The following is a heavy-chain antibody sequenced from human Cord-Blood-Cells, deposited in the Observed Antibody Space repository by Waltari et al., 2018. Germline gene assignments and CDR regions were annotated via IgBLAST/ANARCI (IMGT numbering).Heavy chain of an antibody. CDR3: ARSSSIAARGWDY. J-gene: IGHJ4*02. V-gene: IGHV4-34*01. CDR1: GGSFSGYY. D-gene: IGHD6-6*01. CDR2: INQSGRT. Sequence: VQLQQCGAGLLKPSEPLSLTCALYGGSFSGYYWRRIRQPPGKGLERIGEINQSGRTNYNPSLKSRVTISVDTSKNQFSLKLSSVTAADTAVYYCARSSSIAARGWDYWGQGTLVTVSS.